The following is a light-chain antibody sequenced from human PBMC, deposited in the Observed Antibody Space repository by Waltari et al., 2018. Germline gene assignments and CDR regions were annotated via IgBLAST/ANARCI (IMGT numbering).Light chain of an antibody. V-gene: IGLV3-10*01. CDR1: ALAKKY. CDR2: EDT. CDR3: YSTDSSGNERV. J-gene: IGLJ3*02. Sequence: SYELAQPPSVSVSPGQTARIICSGDALAKKYAYRYQQKSGQAPVLVIFEDTKRPSGIPERFSGSSSGTVATLTITGAQVEDEADYHCYSTDSSGNERVFGGGTKLTVL.